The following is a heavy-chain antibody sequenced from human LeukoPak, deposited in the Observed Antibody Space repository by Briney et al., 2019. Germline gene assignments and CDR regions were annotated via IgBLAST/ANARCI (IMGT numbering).Heavy chain of an antibody. CDR1: GFTFSSYS. J-gene: IGHJ4*02. CDR2: ISSISYI. CDR3: AIDPNWGTHS. V-gene: IGHV3-21*04. D-gene: IGHD7-27*01. Sequence: GGSLRLSCAASGFTFSSYSMNWVRQAPGKGLEWVSSISSISYIYYADSVKGRFTISRDNSKNALYLQMNSLRVEDTAVYYCAIDPNWGTHSWGQGVLVTVSS.